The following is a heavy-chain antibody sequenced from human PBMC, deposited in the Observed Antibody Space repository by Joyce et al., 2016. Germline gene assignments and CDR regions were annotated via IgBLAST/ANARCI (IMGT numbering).Heavy chain of an antibody. CDR3: VRPPGRVYFFDY. Sequence: EVQLVQSGAEVNKPGEPLKISCQGSGYTFTSFWIGWVRQVPGKGLGWLGIIFPGYSDTRYSPSFEDQVTISADKSLNTAYLQWNSLKASDTAMYYCVRPPGRVYFFDYWGQGTLVTVSS. D-gene: IGHD1-26*01. CDR2: IFPGYSDT. V-gene: IGHV5-51*01. J-gene: IGHJ4*02. CDR1: GYTFTSFW.